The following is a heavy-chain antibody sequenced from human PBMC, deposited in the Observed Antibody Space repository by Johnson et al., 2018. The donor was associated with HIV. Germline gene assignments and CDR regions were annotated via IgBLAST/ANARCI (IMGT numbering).Heavy chain of an antibody. CDR1: GFTFSSYG. D-gene: IGHD3-22*01. J-gene: IGHJ3*02. V-gene: IGHV3-30*18. Sequence: QVQLVESGGGVVQPGRSLRLSCAASGFTFSSYGMHWVRQAPGKGLEWVAVISYDGSNKYYADSVKGRFTISRDNSKNTLYLQMNSLRAEDTAVYYCAKELDSSGYYSLTDAFDIWGQGTMVTVSS. CDR2: ISYDGSNK. CDR3: AKELDSSGYYSLTDAFDI.